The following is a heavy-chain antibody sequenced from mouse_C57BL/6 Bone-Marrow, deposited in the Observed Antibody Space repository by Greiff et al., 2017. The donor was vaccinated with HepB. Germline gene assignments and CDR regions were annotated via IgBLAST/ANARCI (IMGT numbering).Heavy chain of an antibody. Sequence: EVQLQQSGPELVKPGASVKISCKASGYSFTGYYMNWVKQSPEKSLEWIGEINPSTGGTTYNQKYKAKATLTVDKSSSTAYMQHKSLTSEDSAVYYCARSTTVVDWYFDVWGTGTTVTVSS. CDR1: GYSFTGYY. D-gene: IGHD1-1*01. J-gene: IGHJ1*03. CDR3: ARSTTVVDWYFDV. CDR2: INPSTGGT. V-gene: IGHV1-42*01.